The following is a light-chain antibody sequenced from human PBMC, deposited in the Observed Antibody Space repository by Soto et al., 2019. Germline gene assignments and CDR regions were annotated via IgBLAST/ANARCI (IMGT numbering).Light chain of an antibody. J-gene: IGLJ3*02. CDR2: DIN. CDR3: GTWDSSLSAWV. Sequence: QSVLTQPPSVSAAPGQKVTISCSGSSSNIGNNYVSWYQQLPGTAPKLLISDINKRPSGIPVRFSGSKSGTSATLGITGLQTGDEADYYCGTWDSSLSAWVFGGGTKLTVL. CDR1: SSNIGNNY. V-gene: IGLV1-51*01.